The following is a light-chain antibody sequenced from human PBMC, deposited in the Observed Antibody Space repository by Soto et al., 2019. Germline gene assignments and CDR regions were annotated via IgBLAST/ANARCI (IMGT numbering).Light chain of an antibody. J-gene: IGKJ4*01. CDR3: QQYGSSPPGT. CDR2: GAS. CDR1: QSVSSSY. V-gene: IGKV3-20*01. Sequence: EIVLTQSPGTLSLSPGERATLSCRASQSVSSSYLAWYQQKPGQAPRLLIYGASSRATGIPDRFSGSGSGTDFTLTISRLEPEDFAVYYCQQYGSSPPGTFGGGTNVEIK.